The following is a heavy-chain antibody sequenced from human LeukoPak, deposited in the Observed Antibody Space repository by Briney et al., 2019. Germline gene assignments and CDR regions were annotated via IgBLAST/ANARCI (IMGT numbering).Heavy chain of an antibody. D-gene: IGHD3-22*01. CDR2: ISSSGSTI. J-gene: IGHJ4*02. Sequence: GGSLRLSCAASGFTFSSYEMNWVRQAPGKGLEWVSYISSSGSTIYYADSVKGRFTISRDNAKNSLYLQMNSLRAEDTVVYYCARGGGYYYDSSGYYYDYWGQGTLVTVSS. CDR1: GFTFSSYE. V-gene: IGHV3-48*03. CDR3: ARGGGYYYDSSGYYYDY.